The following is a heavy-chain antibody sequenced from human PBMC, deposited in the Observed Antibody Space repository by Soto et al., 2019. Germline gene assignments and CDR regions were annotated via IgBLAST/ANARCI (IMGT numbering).Heavy chain of an antibody. CDR1: GDSVSSDSAA. J-gene: IGHJ6*02. V-gene: IGHV6-1*01. D-gene: IGHD3-10*01. CDR2: TYYRSKWSN. CDR3: AGVPWFRGMDV. Sequence: SQTLSLTCAISGDSVSSDSAAWIWIRQSPSRGLEWLGRTYYRSKWSNDYAVSVKSRITINPDTSKNQFSLPLYSVTPEDTAVYYCAGVPWFRGMDVWGQGTPVTVSS.